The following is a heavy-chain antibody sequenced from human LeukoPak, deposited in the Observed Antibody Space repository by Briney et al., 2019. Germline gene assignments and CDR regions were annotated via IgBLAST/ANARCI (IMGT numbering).Heavy chain of an antibody. Sequence: GGSLRLSCAASGFTFSNAWMSWVRQAPGKGLEWVGRIKSKTDGGTTDYAAPVKGRFTISRDDSKNTLYLQMSSLKTEDTAVYYCTTDYGDYESDYWGQGTLVTVSS. J-gene: IGHJ4*02. CDR3: TTDYGDYESDY. CDR2: IKSKTDGGTT. D-gene: IGHD4-17*01. V-gene: IGHV3-15*01. CDR1: GFTFSNAW.